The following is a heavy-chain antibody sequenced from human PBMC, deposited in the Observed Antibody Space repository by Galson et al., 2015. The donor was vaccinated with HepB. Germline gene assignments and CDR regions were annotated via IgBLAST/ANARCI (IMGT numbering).Heavy chain of an antibody. J-gene: IGHJ3*02. V-gene: IGHV5-51*01. Sequence: QSGAEVKKPGESLKISCKGSGYSFTSYWIGWVRQMPGKGLEWMAIIHPGDSDIRFSSSFEGHVTVSADRSISTAYLQWSSLKASDTAMYYCARSYSGNYYDAFDIWGQGTMVTVSS. D-gene: IGHD1-26*01. CDR2: IHPGDSDI. CDR3: ARSYSGNYYDAFDI. CDR1: GYSFTSYW.